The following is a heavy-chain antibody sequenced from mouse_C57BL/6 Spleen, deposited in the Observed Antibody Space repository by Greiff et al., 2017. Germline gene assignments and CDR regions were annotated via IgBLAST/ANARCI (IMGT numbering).Heavy chain of an antibody. D-gene: IGHD2-4*01. V-gene: IGHV5-16*01. J-gene: IGHJ2*01. CDR2: INYDGSST. CDR1: GFTFSDYY. Sequence: EVKLVESEGGLVQPGSSMKLSCTASGFTFSDYYMAWVRQVPEKGLEWVANINYDGSSTYYLDSLKSRFIISRDNAKNILYLQMSSLKSEDTATYYCARDRGLRRFDYWGQGTTLTVSS. CDR3: ARDRGLRRFDY.